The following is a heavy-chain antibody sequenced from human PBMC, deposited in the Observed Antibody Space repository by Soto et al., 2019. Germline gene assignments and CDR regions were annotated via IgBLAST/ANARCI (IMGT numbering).Heavy chain of an antibody. CDR1: GFTVSSNY. J-gene: IGHJ6*02. CDR3: ARERGYSGYAYYYYGMDV. D-gene: IGHD5-12*01. Sequence: GGSLRLSCAASGFTVSSNYMSWVRQAPGKGLEWVSVIYSGGSTYYADSVKGRFTISRDNSKNTLYLQMNSLRAEDTAVYYCARERGYSGYAYYYYGMDVWGQGTTVTVSS. CDR2: IYSGGST. V-gene: IGHV3-66*01.